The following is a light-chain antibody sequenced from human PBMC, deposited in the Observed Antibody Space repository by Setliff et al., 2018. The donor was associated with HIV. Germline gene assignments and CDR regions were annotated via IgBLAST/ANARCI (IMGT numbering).Light chain of an antibody. CDR1: RSDVGGYNS. J-gene: IGLJ1*01. CDR3: SSYTTTSTTV. CDR2: EVS. Sequence: QSVLTQPASVSGSPGQSITVSCTGTRSDVGGYNSVSWYQQHPGKVPKVVIYEVSNRPSGVSNRFSGAKSGNTASLTISGLQADDEADYYCSSYTTTSTTVFGTGTKVTVL. V-gene: IGLV2-14*03.